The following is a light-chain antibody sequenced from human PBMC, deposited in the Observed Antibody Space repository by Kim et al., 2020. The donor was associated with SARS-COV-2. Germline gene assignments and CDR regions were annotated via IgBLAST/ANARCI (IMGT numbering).Light chain of an antibody. CDR1: QSVTNNY. V-gene: IGKV3-20*01. CDR3: QQYGYSST. J-gene: IGKJ1*01. Sequence: LSPGDRATLSCRASQSVTNNYVAWYQQNPGQAPRLLISGASSRATGIPDMFSGSGSGTDFTLTISRLEPEDFAVYYCQQYGYSSTFGQGTKVDIK. CDR2: GAS.